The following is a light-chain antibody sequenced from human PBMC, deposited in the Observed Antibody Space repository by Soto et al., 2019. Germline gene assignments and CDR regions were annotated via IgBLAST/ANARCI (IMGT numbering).Light chain of an antibody. CDR3: SSYTTSNTLV. Sequence: QSALTQPASVSGSPGQSITISCTGTSSDVGAYNFVSWYQQHPGKAPKLMIYDVTNRPSGVSSRFSGSKSGNTASLAISRLQAEDEADYYCSSYTTSNTLVFGEGTKVTVL. CDR1: SSDVGAYNF. J-gene: IGLJ1*01. V-gene: IGLV2-14*03. CDR2: DVT.